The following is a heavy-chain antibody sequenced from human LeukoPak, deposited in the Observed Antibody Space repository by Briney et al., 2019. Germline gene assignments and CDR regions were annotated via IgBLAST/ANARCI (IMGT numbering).Heavy chain of an antibody. J-gene: IGHJ6*03. CDR1: GFTFSNAW. V-gene: IGHV3-15*01. D-gene: IGHD3-16*01. Sequence: GGPLRLSCAASGFTFSNAWMSWVRQAPGKGLEWVGRIKSKTDGGTTDYAAPVKGRFTISRDDSKNTLYLQMNSLKTEDTAVYYCTTGDLNYYYYYYMDVWGKGTTVTVSS. CDR2: IKSKTDGGTT. CDR3: TTGDLNYYYYYYMDV.